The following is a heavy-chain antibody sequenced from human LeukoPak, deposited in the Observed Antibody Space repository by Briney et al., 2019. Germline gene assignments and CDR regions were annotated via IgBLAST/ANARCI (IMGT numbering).Heavy chain of an antibody. CDR2: INPSGGST. CDR1: GYTFTSYY. CDR3: ARDAVVVVAPGYYGMDV. Sequence: ASVKVSRKASGYTFTSYYMHWVRQAPGQGLEWMGIINPSGGSTSYAQKFQGRVTMTRDTSTSTVYMELSSLRSEDTAVYYCARDAVVVVAPGYYGMDVWGQGTTVTVSS. V-gene: IGHV1-46*01. J-gene: IGHJ6*02. D-gene: IGHD2-15*01.